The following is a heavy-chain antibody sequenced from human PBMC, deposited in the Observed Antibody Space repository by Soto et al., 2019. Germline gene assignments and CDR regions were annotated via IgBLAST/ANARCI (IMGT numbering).Heavy chain of an antibody. CDR1: GGSFSGYY. CDR3: ARGGRRLLWFGELLWRHAFDI. Sequence: SETLSLTCAVYGGSFSGYYWSWIRQPPGKGLEWIGEINHSGSTNYNPSLKSRVTISVDTSKNQFSLKLSSVTAADTAVYYCARGGRRLLWFGELLWRHAFDIWGQGTMVTVSS. CDR2: INHSGST. D-gene: IGHD3-10*01. J-gene: IGHJ3*02. V-gene: IGHV4-34*01.